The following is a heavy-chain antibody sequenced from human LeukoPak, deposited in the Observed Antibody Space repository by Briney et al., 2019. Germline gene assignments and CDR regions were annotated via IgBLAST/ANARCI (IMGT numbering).Heavy chain of an antibody. CDR3: ARNQRTFYYYVDV. Sequence: GGSLRLSCAASGFTFSTYSLTWVRQAPGKGLEWVSSISGSDSQTYYADSVKSRLTISRDNAKNSMYLQMSSLRAEDTAVYYCARNQRTFYYYVDVWGEGTTVTVSS. CDR1: GFTFSTYS. CDR2: ISGSDSQT. D-gene: IGHD2/OR15-2a*01. V-gene: IGHV3-21*01. J-gene: IGHJ6*03.